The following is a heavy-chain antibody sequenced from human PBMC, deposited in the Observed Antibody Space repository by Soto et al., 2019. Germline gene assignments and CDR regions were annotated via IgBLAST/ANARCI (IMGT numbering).Heavy chain of an antibody. D-gene: IGHD6-6*01. J-gene: IGHJ5*02. Sequence: EASGKVSCKASGYTFTSYGISWVRQAPGRGLEWMGWISAYNGNTNYAQKLQGRVTMTTDTSTSTAYMEPRSLRSDDPAVYSCARGGAARPKWFDPWGQGTLVTVSS. V-gene: IGHV1-18*01. CDR2: ISAYNGNT. CDR1: GYTFTSYG. CDR3: ARGGAARPKWFDP.